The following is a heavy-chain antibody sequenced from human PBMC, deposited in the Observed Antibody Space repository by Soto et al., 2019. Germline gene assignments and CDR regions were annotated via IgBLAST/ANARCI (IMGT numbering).Heavy chain of an antibody. D-gene: IGHD3-10*01. CDR2: IIPILGIA. CDR1: GGTFSSYT. Sequence: SVKVSCKASGGTFSSYTISWVRQAPGQGLEWMGRIIPILGIANYAQKFQGRVTITADKSTSTAYMELSSLRSEDTAVYYCAISYYYGSGTPPDYYYYMDVWGKGTTVTVSS. CDR3: AISYYYGSGTPPDYYYYMDV. V-gene: IGHV1-69*02. J-gene: IGHJ6*03.